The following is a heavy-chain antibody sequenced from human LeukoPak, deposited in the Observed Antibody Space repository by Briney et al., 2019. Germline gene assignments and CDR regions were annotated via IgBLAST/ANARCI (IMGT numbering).Heavy chain of an antibody. CDR3: ARGLAAMAIFDY. V-gene: IGHV1-69*05. CDR2: IIPIFGTA. J-gene: IGHJ4*02. D-gene: IGHD5-18*01. CDR1: GGTFSSYA. Sequence: SVKVSCKASGGTFSSYAISWVRQAPGQGLERMGGIIPIFGTANYAQKFQGRGTITTDESTSTAYMELSSLRSEDTAVYYCARGLAAMAIFDYWGQGTLVTVSS.